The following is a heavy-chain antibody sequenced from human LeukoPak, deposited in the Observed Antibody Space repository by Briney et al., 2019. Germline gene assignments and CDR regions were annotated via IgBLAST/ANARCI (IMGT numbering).Heavy chain of an antibody. D-gene: IGHD2-2*01. CDR3: AKYCSSTSCPLGAFDI. J-gene: IGHJ3*02. CDR2: INPNSGGT. Sequence: ASVKVSCKASGYTFTGYYVHWVRQAPGQGLEWMGWINPNSGGTNYAQKFQGRVTMTRDTSISTAYMELSRLRSDDTAVYYCAKYCSSTSCPLGAFDIWGQGTMVTVSS. CDR1: GYTFTGYY. V-gene: IGHV1-2*02.